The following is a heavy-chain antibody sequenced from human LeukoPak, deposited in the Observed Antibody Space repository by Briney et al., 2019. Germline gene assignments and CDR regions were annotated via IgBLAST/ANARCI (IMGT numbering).Heavy chain of an antibody. V-gene: IGHV3-30*18. CDR2: ISYDGSHK. CDR1: GFTFSSYG. J-gene: IGHJ4*02. Sequence: GGSLRLSCAASGFTFSSYGMHWVRQAPGKGLEWVAVISYDGSHKYYADSVKGRFTISRDNSKNTLYLQMNSLRAEDTAVYYCAKDTDGSGWHPDYWGQGTLVTVSS. D-gene: IGHD6-19*01. CDR3: AKDTDGSGWHPDY.